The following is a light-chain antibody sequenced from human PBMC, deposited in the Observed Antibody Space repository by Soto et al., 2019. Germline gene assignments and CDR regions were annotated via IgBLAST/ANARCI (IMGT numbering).Light chain of an antibody. V-gene: IGKV1D-16*01. Sequence: DILMTQSPSSLSASVGDRVTITCRASQGISSWLAWYQQRPEKAPKPLIYAASSLQSGVPSRFSGSGSGTDFTLTITSLQPEDFATYYCLQYNSYPITFGQGTRLEIK. CDR1: QGISSW. J-gene: IGKJ5*01. CDR3: LQYNSYPIT. CDR2: AAS.